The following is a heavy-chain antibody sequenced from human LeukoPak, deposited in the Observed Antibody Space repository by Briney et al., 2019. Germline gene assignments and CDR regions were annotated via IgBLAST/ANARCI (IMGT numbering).Heavy chain of an antibody. V-gene: IGHV4-61*01. CDR1: GGSLSSGSYY. Sequence: SETLSLTCTVSGGSLSSGSYYWPWLRQPPGKGLEWIGCIDYSGSTYYNPSLKSRVTVPADPSKNQFSLKLTSVTAADTAVYYCARRWYHAYCDYWGQGSLVTVSS. CDR3: ARRWYHAYCDY. D-gene: IGHD2-15*01. CDR2: IDYSGST. J-gene: IGHJ4*02.